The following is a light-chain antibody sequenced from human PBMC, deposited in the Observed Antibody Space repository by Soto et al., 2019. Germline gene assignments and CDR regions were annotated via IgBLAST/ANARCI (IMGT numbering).Light chain of an antibody. Sequence: QSALTQPPSASGSPGQSVTISCTGTSRDVGGYNYVSWYQQHPGKAPKLMIYEVNKRPSGVPDRFSGSKSGNTASLTVSGLQAEDEADYYCSSYAGNNILLFGGGTKVTVL. J-gene: IGLJ2*01. V-gene: IGLV2-8*01. CDR3: SSYAGNNILL. CDR2: EVN. CDR1: SRDVGGYNY.